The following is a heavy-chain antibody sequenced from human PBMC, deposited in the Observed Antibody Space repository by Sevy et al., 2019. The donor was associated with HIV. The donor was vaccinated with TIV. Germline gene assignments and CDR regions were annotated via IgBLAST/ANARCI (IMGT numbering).Heavy chain of an antibody. V-gene: IGHV3-7*03. D-gene: IGHD2-21*01. CDR3: ARKRPAYFDY. CDR2: INQDGSET. CDR1: GFTFSFYW. J-gene: IGHJ4*02. Sequence: GGSLRLSCAVSGFTFSFYWMTWVRQAPGKGLEWVANINQDGSETYYVHSVKGRFTISRDNAKNSLYLQMDSLRAEDTAVYYCARKRPAYFDYWGQGTLVTVSS.